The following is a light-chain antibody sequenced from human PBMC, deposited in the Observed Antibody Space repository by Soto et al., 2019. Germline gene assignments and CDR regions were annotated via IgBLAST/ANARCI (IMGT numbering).Light chain of an antibody. V-gene: IGKV3-20*01. J-gene: IGKJ1*01. CDR1: QSVSSSY. Sequence: EIVLTQSPGTLSLSPGDRATLSCRASQSVSSSYLAWYQQKLGQAPRLLIYGASSRATGIPDRFSGSGSGTDFTLTISRLEPEDFAVYYCQQYGSLPWTFGQGTKVEIK. CDR3: QQYGSLPWT. CDR2: GAS.